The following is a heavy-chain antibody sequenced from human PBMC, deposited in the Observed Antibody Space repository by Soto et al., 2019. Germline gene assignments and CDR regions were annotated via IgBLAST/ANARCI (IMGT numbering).Heavy chain of an antibody. Sequence: SETLSLTCTVSGGSISSGDYYWSWIRQPPGKGLEWIGYIYYSGSTYYNPSLKSRVTISVDTSKNQFSLKLSSVTAADTAVYYCARTVGVGTRRNYFDYWGQGTLVTVS. J-gene: IGHJ4*02. CDR1: GGSISSGDYY. CDR2: IYYSGST. V-gene: IGHV4-30-4*01. D-gene: IGHD6-13*01. CDR3: ARTVGVGTRRNYFDY.